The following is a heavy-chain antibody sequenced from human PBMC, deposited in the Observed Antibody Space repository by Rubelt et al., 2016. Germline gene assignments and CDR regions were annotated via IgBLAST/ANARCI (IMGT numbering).Heavy chain of an antibody. Sequence: GGSLRLSCAASGFTFSDYYMSWIRQAPGKGLEWVSYISSSGSTIYYADSVKGRFTISRDNAKNSLYLQMNSLRAEAMAVYYCAREIAVAGIFDYWGQGTQVTVSS. J-gene: IGHJ4*02. CDR1: GFTFSDYY. CDR3: AREIAVAGIFDY. V-gene: IGHV3-11*01. D-gene: IGHD6-19*01. CDR2: ISSSGSTI.